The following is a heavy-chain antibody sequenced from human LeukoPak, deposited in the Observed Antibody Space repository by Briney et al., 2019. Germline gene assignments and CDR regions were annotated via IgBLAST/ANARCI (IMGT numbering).Heavy chain of an antibody. CDR2: INPSGGST. D-gene: IGHD6-13*01. V-gene: IGHV1-46*01. J-gene: IGHJ4*02. Sequence: ASVKVSCKASGYTFTSYYMHWVRQAPGQGLEWMGIINPSGGSTSYAQKFQGRVTITRDTSTSTVYMELSSLRSEDTAVYYCARASRGSSSRTYFDYWGQGTLVTVSS. CDR1: GYTFTSYY. CDR3: ARASRGSSSRTYFDY.